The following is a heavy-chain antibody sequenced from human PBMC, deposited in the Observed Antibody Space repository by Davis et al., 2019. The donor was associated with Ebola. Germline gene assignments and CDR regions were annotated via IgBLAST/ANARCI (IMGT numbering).Heavy chain of an antibody. J-gene: IGHJ5*02. CDR1: GFTFSTYA. D-gene: IGHD3-22*01. V-gene: IGHV3-23*01. Sequence: PGGSLRLSCAASGFTFSTYAMNWVRQAPGKGLEWVSVISGDGETTFYADSVKGRFTISRDNAKNTLYLQMNSLRAEDTAVYYCARGLYHDDSSYPKWFDLWGQGTLVTVAS. CDR3: ARGLYHDDSSYPKWFDL. CDR2: ISGDGETT.